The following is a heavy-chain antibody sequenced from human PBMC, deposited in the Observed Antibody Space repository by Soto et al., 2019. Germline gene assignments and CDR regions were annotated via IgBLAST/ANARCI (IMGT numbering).Heavy chain of an antibody. Sequence: QLQLQESGPGLVKPSETLSLTCTVSGGSISSSSYYWGWIRQPPGKGLEWIGSIYYSGSTYYNPSLQSRVTISVDTSKNQFSLKLSSVTAADTAVYYCRRITMVRGVMEVVDYWGQGTLFTVSS. CDR3: RRITMVRGVMEVVDY. V-gene: IGHV4-39*01. D-gene: IGHD3-10*01. CDR1: GGSISSSSYY. CDR2: IYYSGST. J-gene: IGHJ4*02.